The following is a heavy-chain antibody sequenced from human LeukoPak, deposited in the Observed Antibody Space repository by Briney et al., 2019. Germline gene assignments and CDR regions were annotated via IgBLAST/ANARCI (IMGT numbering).Heavy chain of an antibody. CDR2: VSADGSRS. CDR1: GFTFNSYW. CDR3: ARDFKRANFESSSYVPDY. J-gene: IGHJ4*02. V-gene: IGHV3-74*01. Sequence: PGGSLRLSCAASGFTFNSYWMHWVRQAPGKGLVWVSRVSADGSRSSYADSVKGRFTISRDNAKSTLYLQMNSLGAEDTAVYYRARDFKRANFESSSYVPDYWGQGTLVTVSS. D-gene: IGHD3-22*01.